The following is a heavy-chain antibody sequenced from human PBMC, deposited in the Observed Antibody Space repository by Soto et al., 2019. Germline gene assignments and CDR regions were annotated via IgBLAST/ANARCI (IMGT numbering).Heavy chain of an antibody. CDR3: ARQEGQLAGEDYGMEV. V-gene: IGHV5-51*01. CDR2: IYPGDSET. CDR1: GYSFTSYW. J-gene: IGHJ6*02. D-gene: IGHD6-6*01. Sequence: LGESLKISCKGSGYSFTSYWIGWVRQMPGKGLVWMGIIYPGDSETRYSPSFQGQVTISADKCISTAYLQWSSLKASDTAMYYCARQEGQLAGEDYGMEVWGQGTTVTVSS.